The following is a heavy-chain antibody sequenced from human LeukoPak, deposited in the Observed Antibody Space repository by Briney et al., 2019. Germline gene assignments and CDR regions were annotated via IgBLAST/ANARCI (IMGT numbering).Heavy chain of an antibody. Sequence: GGSLRLSCAASGFTVSSNYMNWVRQAPGKGLEWVSIIYSGDNTYYADSVKGRFTISRDNSKNTVYLQMNSLRAEDTAVYYCARDRRGFDAFDIWGQGTMVTVSS. J-gene: IGHJ3*02. CDR3: ARDRRGFDAFDI. D-gene: IGHD3-10*01. CDR1: GFTVSSNY. CDR2: IYSGDNT. V-gene: IGHV3-53*01.